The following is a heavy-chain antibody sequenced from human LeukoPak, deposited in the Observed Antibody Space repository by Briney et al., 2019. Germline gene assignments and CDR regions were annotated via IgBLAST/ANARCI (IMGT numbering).Heavy chain of an antibody. CDR2: IREDGSQK. CDR3: ASDEISCTNGVCLDY. V-gene: IGHV3-7*01. D-gene: IGHD2-8*01. J-gene: IGHJ4*02. CDR1: GFTFSSSW. Sequence: GGSLRLSCAASGFTFSSSWMTWVRQAPGKGLEWVASIREDGSQKSAVDSVRGRFTIARDNAKNSVYLQMDSLRAEDTAVYYCASDEISCTNGVCLDYWGQGTLVTVSS.